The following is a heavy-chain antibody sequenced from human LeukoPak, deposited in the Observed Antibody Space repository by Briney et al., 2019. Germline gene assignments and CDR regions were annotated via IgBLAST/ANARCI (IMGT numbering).Heavy chain of an antibody. CDR2: INHSGST. CDR3: ARVFVGYYYDSSGYYVDY. V-gene: IGHV4-34*01. J-gene: IGHJ4*02. D-gene: IGHD3-22*01. CDR1: GGSFSGYY. Sequence: PSETLSLTCAVYGGSFSGYYWSWLRQPPGKGLEWIGEINHSGSTNYNPSLKSRVTISVDTSKNQFSLKLSSVTAADTAVYYCARVFVGYYYDSSGYYVDYWGQGTLVTVSS.